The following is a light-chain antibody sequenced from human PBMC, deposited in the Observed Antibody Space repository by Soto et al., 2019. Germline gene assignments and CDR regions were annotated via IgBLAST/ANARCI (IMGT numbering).Light chain of an antibody. J-gene: IGLJ2*01. V-gene: IGLV1-44*01. CDR1: RSNIGTYA. Sequence: QAVLTQSPSASATPGQRVTISCCGGRSNIGTYAVNWYQQLPGTAPTLFIFRNHQRPSGVPDRFSGSKSGTSASLAISGPQSEDEADYYCAAWDDSLRAVVFGGGTKLTVL. CDR2: RNH. CDR3: AAWDDSLRAVV.